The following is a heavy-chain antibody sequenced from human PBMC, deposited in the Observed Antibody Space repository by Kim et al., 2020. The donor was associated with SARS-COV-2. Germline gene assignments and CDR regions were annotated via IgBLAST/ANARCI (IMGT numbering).Heavy chain of an antibody. CDR3: ASGNYFWYFDL. V-gene: IGHV4-4*09. CDR2: T. D-gene: IGHD1-7*01. J-gene: IGHJ2*01. Sequence: TNYTPPLKSRVTISVDTSKDQFSLKLSSVTAADTAVYYCASGNYFWYFDLWGRGTLVTVSS.